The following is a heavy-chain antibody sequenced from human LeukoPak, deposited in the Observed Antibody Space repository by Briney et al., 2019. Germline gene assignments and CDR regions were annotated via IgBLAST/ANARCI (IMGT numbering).Heavy chain of an antibody. Sequence: SETLSLTCTVSGGSISSYYWNWIWQHPGKGLEWIGYIYYSGGTNYNPSLKSRVTISVDTSKNQFSLKLSSVTAADTAVYYCARVTDWNDLDYWGPGTLVTVSS. CDR2: IYYSGGT. CDR3: ARVTDWNDLDY. D-gene: IGHD1-1*01. CDR1: GGSISSYY. J-gene: IGHJ4*02. V-gene: IGHV4-59*01.